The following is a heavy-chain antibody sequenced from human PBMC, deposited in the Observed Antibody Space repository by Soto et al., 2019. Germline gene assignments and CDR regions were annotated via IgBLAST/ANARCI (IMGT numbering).Heavy chain of an antibody. D-gene: IGHD1-1*01. CDR2: IYYSGST. Sequence: QVQLQESGPGLVKPSETLSLTCTVSGGSISSYYWSWIRQPPGKGLEWIGYIYYSGSTNYNPSRQGRVTISVDTSKNQFSLKLSSVTAADAAVYYCARRYGYSFDYWGQGTLVTVSS. J-gene: IGHJ4*02. CDR3: ARRYGYSFDY. V-gene: IGHV4-59*08. CDR1: GGSISSYY.